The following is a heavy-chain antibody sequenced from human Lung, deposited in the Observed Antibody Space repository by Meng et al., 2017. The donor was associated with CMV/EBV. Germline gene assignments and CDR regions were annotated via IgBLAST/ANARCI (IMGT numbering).Heavy chain of an antibody. J-gene: IGHJ4*02. CDR1: GFTFSSYA. D-gene: IGHD3-3*01. V-gene: IGHV3-64*02. Sequence: GGSLRLXCAASGFTFSSYAMHWVRQAPGKGLEYVSAISSNGGSTYYADSVKGRFTISRDNSKNTLYLQMGSLRAEDMAVYYCARGHDYDFWSGYVDYWGQGXLVTVSS. CDR3: ARGHDYDFWSGYVDY. CDR2: ISSNGGST.